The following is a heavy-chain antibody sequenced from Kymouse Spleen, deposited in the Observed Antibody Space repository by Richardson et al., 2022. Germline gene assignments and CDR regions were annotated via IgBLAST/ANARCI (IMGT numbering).Heavy chain of an antibody. V-gene: IGHV3-73*02. D-gene: IGHD1-26*01. Sequence: EVQLVESGGGLVQPGGSLKLSCAASGFTFSGSAMHWVRQASGKGLEWVGRIRSKANSYATAYAASVKGRFTISRDDSKNTAYLQMNSLKTEDTAVYYCTRPGGSYSYFDYWGQGTLVTVSS. CDR2: IRSKANSYAT. CDR3: TRPGGSYSYFDY. CDR1: GFTFSGSA. J-gene: IGHJ4*02.